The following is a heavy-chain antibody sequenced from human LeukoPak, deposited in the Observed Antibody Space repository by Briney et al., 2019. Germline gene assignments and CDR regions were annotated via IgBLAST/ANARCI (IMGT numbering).Heavy chain of an antibody. CDR3: ARRGVYYDFWSGTAAY. D-gene: IGHD3-3*01. V-gene: IGHV5-51*01. Sequence: GESLKISCKGSGYSFTSYWIGWVRQMPGKGLEWMAIIYPGDSDTRYSPSFQGQVTISADKSISTAYLQWSSLKASDTAMYYCARRGVYYDFWSGTAAYWGQGTLVTVSS. J-gene: IGHJ4*02. CDR2: IYPGDSDT. CDR1: GYSFTSYW.